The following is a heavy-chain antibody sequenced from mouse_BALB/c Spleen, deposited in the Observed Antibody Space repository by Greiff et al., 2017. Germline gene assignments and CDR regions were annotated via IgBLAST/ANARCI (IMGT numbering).Heavy chain of an antibody. V-gene: IGHV2-9*02. D-gene: IGHD2-14*01. CDR1: GFSLTSYG. Sequence: VKLVESGPGLVAPSQSLSITCTVSGFSLTSYGVHWVRQPPGKGLEWLGVIWAGGSTNYNSALMSRLSISKDNSKSQVFLKMNSLQTDDTAMYYCARGAYYRYDVGWYFDVWGAGTTVTVSS. CDR3: ARGAYYRYDVGWYFDV. J-gene: IGHJ1*01. CDR2: IWAGGST.